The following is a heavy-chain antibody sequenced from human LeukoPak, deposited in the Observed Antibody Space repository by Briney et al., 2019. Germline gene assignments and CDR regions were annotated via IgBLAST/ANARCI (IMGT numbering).Heavy chain of an antibody. V-gene: IGHV3-33*01. D-gene: IGHD3-22*01. Sequence: GRSLRLSCAASGFTFSSYGIHWVRQAPGKGLEWVAVIWYDGSNKYYADSVKGRFTISRDNSKNTLYLQMNSLRAEDTAVYYCARDKPPPYYYDSSGIFDYWGQGTLVTVSS. J-gene: IGHJ4*02. CDR2: IWYDGSNK. CDR1: GFTFSSYG. CDR3: ARDKPPPYYYDSSGIFDY.